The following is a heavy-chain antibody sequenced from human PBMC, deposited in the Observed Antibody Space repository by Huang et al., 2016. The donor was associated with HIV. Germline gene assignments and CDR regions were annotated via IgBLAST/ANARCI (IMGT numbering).Heavy chain of an antibody. CDR1: GFTFTNYG. CDR3: VRESLYFGDFLFDH. V-gene: IGHV1-18*04. Sequence: QVQLVQSGAEVKRPGASLKVSCKTSGFTFTNYGFSWVRQAPGQGLEWLGWVRANSGDINYEVKCEGRVSMTTDTTSGTAYMELRRLTSDDTATYYCVRESLYFGDFLFDHWGQGTPVTVSA. J-gene: IGHJ4*02. CDR2: VRANSGDI. D-gene: IGHD3-10*01.